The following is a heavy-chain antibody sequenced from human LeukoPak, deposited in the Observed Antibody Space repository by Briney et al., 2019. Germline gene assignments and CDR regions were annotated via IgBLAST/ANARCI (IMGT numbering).Heavy chain of an antibody. CDR1: GGSFSGYY. J-gene: IGHJ3*02. V-gene: IGHV4-34*01. Sequence: SETLSLTCAVYGGSFSGYYWSWIRQPPGKGLEWIGEINHSGSTNYNPSLKSRVTTSVDTSKNQFSLKLSSVTAADTAVYYCARAKPITIFGVVIIPDAFDIWGQGTMVTVSS. CDR3: ARAKPITIFGVVIIPDAFDI. CDR2: INHSGST. D-gene: IGHD3-3*01.